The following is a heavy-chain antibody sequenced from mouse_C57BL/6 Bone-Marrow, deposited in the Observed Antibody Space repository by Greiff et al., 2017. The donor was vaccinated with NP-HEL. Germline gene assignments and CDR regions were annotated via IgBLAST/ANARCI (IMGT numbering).Heavy chain of an antibody. CDR3: ARSRYSNSWYFDV. V-gene: IGHV1-82*01. J-gene: IGHJ1*03. CDR1: GYAFSSSW. CDR2: IYPGDGDT. D-gene: IGHD2-5*01. Sequence: QVQLQQSGPELVKPGASVKISCKASGYAFSSSWMNWVKQRPGKGLEWIGRIYPGDGDTNYNGKFKGKATLTADKSSSTAYMQLSSLTSEDSAVYFCARSRYSNSWYFDVWGTGTTVTVSS.